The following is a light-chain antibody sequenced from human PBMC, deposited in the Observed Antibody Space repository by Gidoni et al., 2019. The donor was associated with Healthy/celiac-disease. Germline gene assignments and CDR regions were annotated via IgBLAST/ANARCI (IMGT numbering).Light chain of an antibody. J-gene: IGLJ1*01. V-gene: IGLV2-14*03. Sequence: QSALTQPASVSGSPGQSLTISFTGTSSDVGGYNYVYWYQQHPGKAPKLMIYDVSNRPSGVSNRFSGSKSGNTASLTISGLQAEDEADYYCSSYTSSSTYVFGTGTKVTVL. CDR1: SSDVGGYNY. CDR3: SSYTSSSTYV. CDR2: DVS.